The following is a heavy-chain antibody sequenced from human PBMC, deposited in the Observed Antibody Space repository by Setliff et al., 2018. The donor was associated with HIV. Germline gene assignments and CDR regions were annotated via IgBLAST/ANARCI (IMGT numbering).Heavy chain of an antibody. CDR1: GASISDGTYY. J-gene: IGHJ3*02. Sequence: SKTLSLTCTVSGASISDGTYYWSWIRQPAGKGLEWIGHIYIRGGTTNYSPSLKSRVTISLDTSKNQFSLSLSSVTASDTALYYCARSQETSVAATEIWGQGTMVTVSS. CDR2: IYIRGGTT. V-gene: IGHV4-61*09. CDR3: ARSQETSVAATEI.